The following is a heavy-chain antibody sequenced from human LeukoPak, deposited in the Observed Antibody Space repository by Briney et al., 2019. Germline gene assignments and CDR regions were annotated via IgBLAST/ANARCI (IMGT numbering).Heavy chain of an antibody. J-gene: IGHJ3*02. CDR2: ISGSGGST. V-gene: IGHV3-23*01. Sequence: GGSLRLSCAASGFTFSSYAMSWVRQAPGKGLEWVSAISGSGGSTYYADSVKGRFTISRDNSKNTLYLQMNSLRAEDTAVYYCARSYRGAGVGDAFDIWGQGTMVTVSS. CDR1: GFTFSSYA. D-gene: IGHD3-3*01. CDR3: ARSYRGAGVGDAFDI.